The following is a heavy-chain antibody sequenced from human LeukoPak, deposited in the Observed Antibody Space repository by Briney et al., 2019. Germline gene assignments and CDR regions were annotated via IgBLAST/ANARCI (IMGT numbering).Heavy chain of an antibody. Sequence: VSAISGSGGSTYYADSVKGRFTISRDNSKNTLYLQMNSLRAEDTAVYYCAKEGLRGWCFDYWGQGTLVTVSS. J-gene: IGHJ4*02. D-gene: IGHD6-19*01. V-gene: IGHV3-23*01. CDR3: AKEGLRGWCFDY. CDR2: ISGSGGST.